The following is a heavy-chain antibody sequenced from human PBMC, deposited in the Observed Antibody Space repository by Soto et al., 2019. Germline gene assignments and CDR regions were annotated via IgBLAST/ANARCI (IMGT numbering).Heavy chain of an antibody. CDR3: TRVPTTMAPASGY. CDR2: ISRDGSMT. J-gene: IGHJ4*02. V-gene: IGHV3-74*01. D-gene: IGHD3-10*01. Sequence: HPGGSLRLSCAASRFTFNNYWMHWVRQGPGKGLVWVSRISRDGSMTSYADSVKGRFTISRDDSKSIAYLQMNSLKTEDTAVYYCTRVPTTMAPASGYWGQGTLVTGLL. CDR1: RFTFNNYW.